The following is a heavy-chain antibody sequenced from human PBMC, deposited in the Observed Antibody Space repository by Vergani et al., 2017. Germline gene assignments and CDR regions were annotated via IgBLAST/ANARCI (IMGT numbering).Heavy chain of an antibody. CDR3: AKSFRHYYYDSSVNYYSLGY. Sequence: HPFISLTLSCLSSLSTFNTYFIHLFLQSPFNLLYFLLLIYYDGINSYYADSFNFLFTISIDNSKNTLYLQISSLRAEDTAVYYCAKSFRHYYYDSSVNYYSLGYWGQGTLVTVSS. CDR2: IYYDGINS. J-gene: IGHJ4*02. V-gene: IGHV3-33*06. D-gene: IGHD3-22*01. CDR1: LSTFNTYF.